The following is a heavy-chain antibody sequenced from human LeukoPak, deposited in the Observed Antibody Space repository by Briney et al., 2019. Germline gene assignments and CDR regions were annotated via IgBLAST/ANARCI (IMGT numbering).Heavy chain of an antibody. CDR3: ARSQRNYFDY. CDR2: IYTSGST. Sequence: PSETLSLTCTVSGGSISSYYWSWTRQPAGKGLEWIGRIYTSGSTNYNPSLKSRVTISVDRSKNQFSLKLSSVTAADTAVYYCARSQRNYFDYWGQGTLVTVSS. CDR1: GGSISSYY. V-gene: IGHV4-4*07. J-gene: IGHJ4*02.